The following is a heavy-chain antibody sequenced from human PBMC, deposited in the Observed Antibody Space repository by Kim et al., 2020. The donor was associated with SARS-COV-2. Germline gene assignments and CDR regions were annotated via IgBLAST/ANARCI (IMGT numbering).Heavy chain of an antibody. D-gene: IGHD3-10*01. J-gene: IGHJ4*02. CDR1: GGSISSYY. CDR3: ASLNLRGPVDY. V-gene: IGHV4-59*01. Sequence: SETLSLTCTVSGGSISSYYWSWIRQPTGKGLEWIGYIYYSGSTNYNPSLKSRVTISVDTSKNQFSLKLSSVTAADTAVYYCASLNLRGPVDYWGQGTLVTVSS. CDR2: IYYSGST.